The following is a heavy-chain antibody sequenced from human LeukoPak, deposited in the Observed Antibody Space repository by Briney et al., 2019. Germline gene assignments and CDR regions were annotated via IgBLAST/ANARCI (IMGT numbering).Heavy chain of an antibody. V-gene: IGHV4-61*02. J-gene: IGHJ5*02. D-gene: IGHD1-14*01. Sequence: SQTLSLTCTVSGGSISSGSYYWSWIRQPAGKGLEWIGRIYTSGSTNYNPSLKSRVTISVDTSKNQFSLKLTSVTAADTAVYYCARLNKPGWFDPWGQGTLVTVSS. CDR3: ARLNKPGWFDP. CDR2: IYTSGST. CDR1: GGSISSGSYY.